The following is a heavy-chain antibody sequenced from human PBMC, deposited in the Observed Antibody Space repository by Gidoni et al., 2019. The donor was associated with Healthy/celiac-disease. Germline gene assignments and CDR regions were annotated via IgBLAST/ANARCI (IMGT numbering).Heavy chain of an antibody. J-gene: IGHJ4*02. V-gene: IGHV4-4*02. CDR3: ARCGGSGGQLDY. CDR2: ISHSGIT. Sequence: QVQLQASGPGLGNPSGTMSLNCAGSGGSIRSSNWWSWVRQAPGKGLEWFGEISHSGITNYTPSLKSRVTISVDNYKIQFSLKLSSVTAADTAVYYCARCGGSGGQLDYWGQGTLVTVSS. CDR1: GGSIRSSNW. D-gene: IGHD3-10*01.